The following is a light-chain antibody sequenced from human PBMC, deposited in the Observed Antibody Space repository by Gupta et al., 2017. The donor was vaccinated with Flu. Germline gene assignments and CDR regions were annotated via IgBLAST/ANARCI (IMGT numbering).Light chain of an antibody. V-gene: IGLV1-36*01. CDR3: EEWDDRMNGYV. CDR2: DDD. J-gene: IGLJ1*01. CDR1: SSNIGNNA. Sequence: QPVLTQPPSVSEAPRQRVTISCSGSSSNIGNNAVNWYQQLPGKAPKLLIYDDDVLPSGVSDRFSGSKSGNSASLAIRGLQSEDEAEYYCEEWDDRMNGYVFGTGTKVTVL.